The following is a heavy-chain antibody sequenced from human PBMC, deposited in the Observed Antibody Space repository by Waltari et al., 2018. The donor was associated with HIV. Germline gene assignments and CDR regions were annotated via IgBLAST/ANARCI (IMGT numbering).Heavy chain of an antibody. Sequence: QVQLQQWGAGLLKPSETLSLTCAVYGGSFSNYWWTWISQTPGKGLEWIGEINHSGTTDYNPSLRSWLTMSIDTSKNQFSLKLSSVTAADAGFYYCARHRFVRGNSAWYFLYWGQGTHVTVSS. D-gene: IGHD6-19*01. CDR3: ARHRFVRGNSAWYFLY. V-gene: IGHV4-34*02. J-gene: IGHJ4*02. CDR2: INHSGTT. CDR1: GGSFSNYW.